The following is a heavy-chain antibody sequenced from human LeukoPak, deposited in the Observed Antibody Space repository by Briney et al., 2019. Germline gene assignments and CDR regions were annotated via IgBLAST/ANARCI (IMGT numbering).Heavy chain of an antibody. J-gene: IGHJ3*02. D-gene: IGHD6-13*01. Sequence: PGGSLRLSCAASGFTFSNAWMSWVRQAPGKGLERVGRIKSKTDGGTTDYAAPVKGRFTISRDDSKNTLYLQMNSLRAEDTAVYYCARYRSSWRAFDIWGQGTMVTVSS. CDR2: IKSKTDGGTT. V-gene: IGHV3-15*01. CDR3: ARYRSSWRAFDI. CDR1: GFTFSNAW.